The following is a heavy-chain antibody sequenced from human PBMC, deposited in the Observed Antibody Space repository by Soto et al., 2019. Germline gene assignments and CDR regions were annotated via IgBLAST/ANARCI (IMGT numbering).Heavy chain of an antibody. D-gene: IGHD6-19*01. CDR2: TSYDGRNN. CDR1: GSIFSSYG. V-gene: IGHV3-30*18. CDR3: AKGGRQWLVTSDFNY. Sequence: GGSLRLSCAVSGSIFSSYGMHWVRQAPGKGLEWVAVTSYDGRNNNYADSVRGRFTISRDNSKSTLYLQMNSLRPEDTAVYYCAKGGRQWLVTSDFNYWGQGALVTVSS. J-gene: IGHJ4*02.